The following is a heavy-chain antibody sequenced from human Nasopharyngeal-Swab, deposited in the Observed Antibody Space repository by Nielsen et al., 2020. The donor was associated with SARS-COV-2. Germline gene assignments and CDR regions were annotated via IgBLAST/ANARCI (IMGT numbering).Heavy chain of an antibody. CDR1: GFTFSSYS. CDR2: ISSSSSYI. V-gene: IGHV3-21*01. J-gene: IGHJ4*02. Sequence: WGSLRLSCAASGFTFSSYSMNWVRQAPGKGLEWVSSISSSSSYIYYADSVKGRFTISRDNAKNSLYLQMNSLRAEDTAVYYCARAEGGLYAPDYWGQGTLVTVSS. D-gene: IGHD2-8*01. CDR3: ARAEGGLYAPDY.